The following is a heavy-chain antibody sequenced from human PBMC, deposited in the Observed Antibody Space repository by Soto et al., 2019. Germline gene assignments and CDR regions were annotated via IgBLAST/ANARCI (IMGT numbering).Heavy chain of an antibody. CDR1: GFTFSSYA. Sequence: GGSLRLSCAASGFTFSSYAMSWVRQAPGKGLEWVSAISGSGGSTYYADSVKGRFTISRDNSKNTLYLQMNSLRAEDTAVYYSAKIPHSSSWYLDAFDIWGQGTMVTVSS. J-gene: IGHJ3*02. V-gene: IGHV3-23*01. CDR2: ISGSGGST. CDR3: AKIPHSSSWYLDAFDI. D-gene: IGHD6-13*01.